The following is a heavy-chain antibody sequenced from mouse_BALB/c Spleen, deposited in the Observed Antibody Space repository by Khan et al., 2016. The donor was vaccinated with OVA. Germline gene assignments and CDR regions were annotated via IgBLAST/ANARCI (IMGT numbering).Heavy chain of an antibody. CDR2: MFPGDGST. Sequence: QVRLQQSGAELVKPGASVKLSCKASGYTFTSYDINWVRQRPEQGLEWIGWMFPGDGSTKYNENFKGKATLTTDKSSSTAYMQHSRLTSEDSGAYFCARGGYGGFAYWGQGTLVTVSA. CDR1: GYTFTSYD. J-gene: IGHJ3*01. D-gene: IGHD2-14*01. V-gene: IGHV1-85*01. CDR3: ARGGYGGFAY.